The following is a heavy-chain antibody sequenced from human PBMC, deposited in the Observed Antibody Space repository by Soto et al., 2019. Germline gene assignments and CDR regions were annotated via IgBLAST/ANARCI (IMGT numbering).Heavy chain of an antibody. D-gene: IGHD5-18*01. CDR2: IYPADSDT. Sequence: GESLKISCKGSGYSFTSYWIGWVRQMPGKGLECMGIIYPADSDTRYSPSFQGQVTISADKSISTAYLQWNSLKASDTAIYYCARSREYSFGYKSPFDVWGQGTTVTVSS. J-gene: IGHJ3*01. CDR3: ARSREYSFGYKSPFDV. CDR1: GYSFTSYW. V-gene: IGHV5-51*01.